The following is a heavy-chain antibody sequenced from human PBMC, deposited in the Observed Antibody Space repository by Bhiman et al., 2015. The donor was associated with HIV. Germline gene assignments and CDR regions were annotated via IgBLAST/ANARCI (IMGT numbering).Heavy chain of an antibody. D-gene: IGHD2-21*01. CDR3: AKGARVIPFPFDY. Sequence: EVQLLESGGGLLQPGGSLRLSCAASGFTFSSYAMTWVRQAPGKGLQWVSAISGSGRSTYYADSVKGRITISRDNSNNTLYLQMNSLRAEDTAVYYCAKGARVIPFPFDYWGQGILVTVSS. J-gene: IGHJ4*02. CDR2: ISGSGRST. V-gene: IGHV3-23*01. CDR1: GFTFSSYA.